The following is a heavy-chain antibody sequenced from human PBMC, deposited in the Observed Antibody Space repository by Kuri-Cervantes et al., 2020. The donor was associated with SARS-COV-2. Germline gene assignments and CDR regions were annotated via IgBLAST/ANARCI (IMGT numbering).Heavy chain of an antibody. V-gene: IGHV1-2*02. CDR2: INPNSGGT. Sequence: ASVKVSCKASGYTFTDYYMHWVRQAPGQGLEWVGWINPNSGGTNYAQKFQGRVTMTRDTSISTAYMEPSRLRSDDTAVYYCARAYLWSGYYTDYYMDVWGKGTTVTVSS. CDR1: GYTFTDYY. J-gene: IGHJ6*03. D-gene: IGHD3-3*01. CDR3: ARAYLWSGYYTDYYMDV.